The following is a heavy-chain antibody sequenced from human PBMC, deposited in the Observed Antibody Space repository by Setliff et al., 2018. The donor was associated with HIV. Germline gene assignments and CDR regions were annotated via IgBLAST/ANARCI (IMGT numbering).Heavy chain of an antibody. CDR1: GDSMISRPYY. CDR2: IFYSGSI. Sequence: SETLSLTCTVSGDSMISRPYYWGWIRQSPGKGLEWIGNIFYSGSIYSNPSLKSRINLSIDTSKNQFSLKLTSVTAADTAVYYCARFSVVVTAPGYWGRGTLVTVTS. CDR3: ARFSVVVTAPGY. D-gene: IGHD2-21*02. J-gene: IGHJ4*02. V-gene: IGHV4-39*01.